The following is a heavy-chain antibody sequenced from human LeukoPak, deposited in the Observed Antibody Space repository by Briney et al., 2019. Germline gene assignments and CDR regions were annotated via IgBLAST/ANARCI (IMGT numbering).Heavy chain of an antibody. CDR1: GFTFSSYG. CDR2: ISGSGDST. CDR3: AKDSERFGY. V-gene: IGHV3-23*01. J-gene: IGHJ4*02. Sequence: GGSLRLSCAASGFTFSSYGMSWVRQAPGEGLEWVSSISGSGDSTYYADSVKGRFTISRDNSKNTLYLQMNSLRAEDTAVYYCAKDSERFGYWGQGTLVTVSS.